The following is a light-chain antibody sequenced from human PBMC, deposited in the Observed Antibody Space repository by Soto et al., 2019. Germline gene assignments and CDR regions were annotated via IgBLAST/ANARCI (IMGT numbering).Light chain of an antibody. Sequence: DIQMTHSPSSLSASVVGRFTITCLASQGISNSLAWFQQKPGKAPKLLIYDASSLESGVPSRFSGSGSGTDFTLTISSLEPEDSAVYYCQQRHMWPITFGQGTRLEIK. V-gene: IGKV1-16*01. CDR1: QGISNS. J-gene: IGKJ5*01. CDR3: QQRHMWPIT. CDR2: DAS.